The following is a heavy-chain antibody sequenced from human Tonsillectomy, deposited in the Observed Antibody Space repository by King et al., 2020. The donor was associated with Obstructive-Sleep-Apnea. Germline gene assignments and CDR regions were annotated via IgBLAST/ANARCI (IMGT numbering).Heavy chain of an antibody. CDR2: LGPGRGST. CDR1: GYTFSSYY. D-gene: IGHD6-19*01. V-gene: IGHV1-46*01. J-gene: IGHJ4*02. Sequence: VQLVESGAEVKKSGASVRISCKASGYTFSSYYIHWVRQAPGQGLEWRGILGPGRGSTSHPQKFQGRVTLTSATSTSTVYMDLSSLRSEDTAVYYCATVAVAGGLDYWGQGTLVTVSS. CDR3: ATVAVAGGLDY.